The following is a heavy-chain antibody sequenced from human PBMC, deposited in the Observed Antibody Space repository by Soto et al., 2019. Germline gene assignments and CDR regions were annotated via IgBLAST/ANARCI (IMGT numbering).Heavy chain of an antibody. J-gene: IGHJ5*02. CDR2: VYYSGST. Sequence: SETLSLTCTVSGGSVSSSSYYWGWVRQPPGKGLEWIGSVYYSGSTYYNPSLESRVTISVDKSKNQFSLKLSSVTAADTAVYYCARVGSGLTKGNWFDPWGQGTLVTVSS. D-gene: IGHD2-15*01. V-gene: IGHV4-39*07. CDR1: GGSVSSSSYY. CDR3: ARVGSGLTKGNWFDP.